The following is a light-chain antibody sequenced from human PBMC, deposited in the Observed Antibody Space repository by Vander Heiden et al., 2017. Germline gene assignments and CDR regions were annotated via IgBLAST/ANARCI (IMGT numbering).Light chain of an antibody. CDR1: SSNISNNY. V-gene: IGLV1-51*02. J-gene: IGLJ2*01. Sequence: QAVLTQLVLVSEAPGQKLAISCSGSSSNISNNYVFWYQQLPGTAPKLLIYENNKRPSGIPGRFSGSRSGTSATLGLTGLQTGDEAEYYCGTWDSSMSAVIFGGGTKLTVL. CDR3: GTWDSSMSAVI. CDR2: ENN.